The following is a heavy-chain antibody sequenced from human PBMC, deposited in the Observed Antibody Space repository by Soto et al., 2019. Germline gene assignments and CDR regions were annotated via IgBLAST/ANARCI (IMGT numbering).Heavy chain of an antibody. D-gene: IGHD6-13*01. V-gene: IGHV3-33*01. CDR1: GFTFSSYG. CDR2: IWYDGSNK. Sequence: GGSLRLSCAASGFTFSSYGMHWVRQAPGKGLEWVAVIWYDGSNKYYADSVKGRFTISRDNSKNTLYLQMNSLGAEDTAVYYCAREDGYSSSWYTGWFDPWGQGTLVTVSS. J-gene: IGHJ5*02. CDR3: AREDGYSSSWYTGWFDP.